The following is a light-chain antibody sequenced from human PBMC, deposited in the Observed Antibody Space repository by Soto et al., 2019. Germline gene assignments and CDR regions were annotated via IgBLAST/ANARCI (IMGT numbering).Light chain of an antibody. J-gene: IGLJ3*02. CDR1: TSNIGSNY. V-gene: IGLV1-47*01. CDR2: RND. Sequence: QPVLTQPPSASGTPGQRVTISCSGSTSNIGSNYVFWYQHLPGTAPKLLIYRNDQRPSGVPDRFSGSKSGTSASLAISGLRSEYEADYYCAAWDDSLSGWVFGGGTKVTVL. CDR3: AAWDDSLSGWV.